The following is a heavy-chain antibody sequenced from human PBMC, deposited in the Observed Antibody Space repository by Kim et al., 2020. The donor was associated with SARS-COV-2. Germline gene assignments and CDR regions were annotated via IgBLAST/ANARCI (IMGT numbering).Heavy chain of an antibody. J-gene: IGHJ4*02. D-gene: IGHD3-22*01. Sequence: GGSLRLSCAASGFTFSSYAMHWVRQAPGKGLEWVAVISYDGSNKYYADSVKGRFTISRDNSKNTLYLQMNSLRAEDTAVYYCARDGGWYYDSSGLFDYWGQGTLVTVSS. V-gene: IGHV3-30*04. CDR2: ISYDGSNK. CDR3: ARDGGWYYDSSGLFDY. CDR1: GFTFSSYA.